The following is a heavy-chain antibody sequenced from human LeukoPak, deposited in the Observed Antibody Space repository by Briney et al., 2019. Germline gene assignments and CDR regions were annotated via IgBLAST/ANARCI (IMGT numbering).Heavy chain of an antibody. D-gene: IGHD3-10*01. V-gene: IGHV4-34*01. CDR3: AREVVTMVRGVIRVAYYYYMDV. J-gene: IGHJ6*03. Sequence: SETLSLTCAVYGGSFSGYYWSWIRQPPGKGLEWIGEINHRGSTNYNPSLKRRVTISVDTSKNQFSLKLSSVTAADTAVYYCAREVVTMVRGVIRVAYYYYMDVWGKGTTVTISS. CDR1: GGSFSGYY. CDR2: INHRGST.